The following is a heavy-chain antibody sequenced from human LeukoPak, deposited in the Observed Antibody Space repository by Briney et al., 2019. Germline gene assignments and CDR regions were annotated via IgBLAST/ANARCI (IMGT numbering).Heavy chain of an antibody. CDR1: GFTFSSYG. CDR3: AKDVKISYRDYGSGSSAGYYGMDV. J-gene: IGHJ6*04. V-gene: IGHV3-30*18. D-gene: IGHD3-10*01. Sequence: GGSLRLSCAASGFTFSSYGMHWVRQAPGKGLEWVAVISYDGSNKYYADSEKGRFTISRDNSKNTLYLQMNSLRAEDTAVYYCAKDVKISYRDYGSGSSAGYYGMDVWGKGTTVTVSS. CDR2: ISYDGSNK.